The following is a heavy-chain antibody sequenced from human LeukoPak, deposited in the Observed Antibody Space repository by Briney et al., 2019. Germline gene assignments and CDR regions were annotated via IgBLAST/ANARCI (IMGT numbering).Heavy chain of an antibody. D-gene: IGHD5-12*01. Sequence: SETLSLTCTVSGGSISSGGYYWSWIPQHPGKGLEWIGYIYYSGSTYYNPSLKSRVTISVDTSKNQFSLKLSSVTAADTAVYYCARAADATNYYYYYGMDVWGQGTTVTVSS. CDR2: IYYSGST. CDR3: ARAADATNYYYYYGMDV. V-gene: IGHV4-31*03. CDR1: GGSISSGGYY. J-gene: IGHJ6*02.